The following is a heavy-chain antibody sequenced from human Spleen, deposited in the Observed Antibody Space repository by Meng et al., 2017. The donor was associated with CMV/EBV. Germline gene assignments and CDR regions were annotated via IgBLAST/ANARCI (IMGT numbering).Heavy chain of an antibody. CDR1: GGTCSSYA. Sequence: SCKASGGTCSSYAISWVRQAPGQGLEWMGGIIPILGIANYAQKFQGRVTITADKSTSTAYMELSSLRSEDTAVYYCAREVTSRYFDLWGRGTLVTVSS. CDR3: AREVTSRYFDL. J-gene: IGHJ2*01. D-gene: IGHD4-23*01. V-gene: IGHV1-69*10. CDR2: IIPILGIA.